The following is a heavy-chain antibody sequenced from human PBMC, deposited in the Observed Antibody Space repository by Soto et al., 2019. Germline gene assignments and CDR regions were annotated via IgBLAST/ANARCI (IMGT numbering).Heavy chain of an antibody. Sequence: QVQLVQSGAEVKKPGSSVKVSCKASGGTFSSYAISWVRQAPGQGREWMGGIIPIFGTANYAQKFQGRVTITADESTSTDYMELSSLRSEDTAVYYCARDLGIGATTSGVYWGQGTLVTVSS. CDR2: IIPIFGTA. D-gene: IGHD1-26*01. CDR1: GGTFSSYA. J-gene: IGHJ4*02. V-gene: IGHV1-69*01. CDR3: ARDLGIGATTSGVY.